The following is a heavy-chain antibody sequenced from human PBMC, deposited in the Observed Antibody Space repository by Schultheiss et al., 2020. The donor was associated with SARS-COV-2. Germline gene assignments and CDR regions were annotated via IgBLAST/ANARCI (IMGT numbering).Heavy chain of an antibody. D-gene: IGHD5-18*01. CDR1: GFTFSSYA. CDR3: ASLPVDTAMFDY. J-gene: IGHJ4*02. Sequence: GESLKISCAASGFTFSSYAMHWVRQAPGKGLEWVAVISYDGSNKYYADSVKGRFTISRDSSKNTLYLQMHSLRAEDTAVYYCASLPVDTAMFDYWGQGTLVTVSS. V-gene: IGHV3-30-3*01. CDR2: ISYDGSNK.